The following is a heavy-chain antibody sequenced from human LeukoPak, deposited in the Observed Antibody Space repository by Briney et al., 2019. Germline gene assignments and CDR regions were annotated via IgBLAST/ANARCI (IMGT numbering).Heavy chain of an antibody. J-gene: IGHJ4*02. CDR1: GFTFSSYG. CDR3: AKGLKGGSYFDWLFDS. Sequence: PGGSLRLSCAASGFTFSSYGMHWVRQAPGKGLEWVAFIRYDGSNKYYADSVKGRFTISRDNSKNTLYLQMNSLRAEDTAVYYCAKGLKGGSYFDWLFDSWGQGTLVTVSS. V-gene: IGHV3-30*02. CDR2: IRYDGSNK. D-gene: IGHD1-26*01.